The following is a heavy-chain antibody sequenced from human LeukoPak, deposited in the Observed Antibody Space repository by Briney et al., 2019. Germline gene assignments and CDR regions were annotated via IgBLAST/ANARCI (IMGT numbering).Heavy chain of an antibody. CDR1: GGSFSGYY. Sequence: SETLSLTCAVYGGSFSGYYWSWIRQPPGKGLEWIGEINHSGSTNYNPSLKSRVTISVDTSKNQFSLKPSSVTAADTAVYYCARCEKYSGYDLWALYFDYWGQGTLVTVSS. J-gene: IGHJ4*02. V-gene: IGHV4-34*01. D-gene: IGHD5-12*01. CDR2: INHSGST. CDR3: ARCEKYSGYDLWALYFDY.